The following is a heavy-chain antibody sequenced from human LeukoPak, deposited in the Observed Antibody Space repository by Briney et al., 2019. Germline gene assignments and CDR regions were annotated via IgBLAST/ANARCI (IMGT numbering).Heavy chain of an antibody. Sequence: GASVKVSCKASGYTFTGYYMHWVRQAPGQGLEWMGWINPNSGGTNYAQKFQGRVTMTRDTSTSTVYMELSSLRSEDTAVYYCARTTEAYCGGDCLGFDPWGQGTLVTVSS. V-gene: IGHV1-2*02. CDR1: GYTFTGYY. CDR3: ARTTEAYCGGDCLGFDP. J-gene: IGHJ5*02. D-gene: IGHD2-21*02. CDR2: INPNSGGT.